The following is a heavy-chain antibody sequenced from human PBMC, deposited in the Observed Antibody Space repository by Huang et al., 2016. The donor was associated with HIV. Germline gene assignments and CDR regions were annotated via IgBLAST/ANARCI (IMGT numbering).Heavy chain of an antibody. D-gene: IGHD6-25*01. CDR2: IKTKDDGGTT. J-gene: IGHJ4*02. Sequence: EVQLVESGGGLVKPGGSLRLSCAASGFTFKDALMSWVRQTPGKGLEWVGLIKTKDDGGTTDYAAPVKGRFSMSRDDSKNTFYLQMNSLKSEDTAVYYCTTWARTSAGGNWGQGTLVSVSS. V-gene: IGHV3-15*01. CDR3: TTWARTSAGGN. CDR1: GFTFKDAL.